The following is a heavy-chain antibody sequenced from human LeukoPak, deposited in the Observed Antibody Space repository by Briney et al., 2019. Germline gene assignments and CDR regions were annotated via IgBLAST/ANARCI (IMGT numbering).Heavy chain of an antibody. Sequence: ASVKVSCKASGYTFTSYYMHWVRQAPGQGLEWMGIINPSGGSTSYAQKFPGRVTLTRDTSTSTDYMELSSLRSEDTAVYYCARELRECSSTSCPGSFDIWGQGTMVTVSS. J-gene: IGHJ3*02. CDR3: ARELRECSSTSCPGSFDI. V-gene: IGHV1-46*01. D-gene: IGHD2-2*01. CDR1: GYTFTSYY. CDR2: INPSGGST.